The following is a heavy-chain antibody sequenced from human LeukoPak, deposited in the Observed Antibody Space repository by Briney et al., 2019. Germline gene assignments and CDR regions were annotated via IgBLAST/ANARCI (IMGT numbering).Heavy chain of an antibody. CDR3: ARGTTVVTPWFDP. CDR1: GGSISSYY. D-gene: IGHD4-23*01. J-gene: IGHJ5*02. V-gene: IGHV4-4*07. CDR2: IYTSGST. Sequence: SETLSLTCTVSGGSISSYYWSWIRQPAGKGLEWIGRIYTSGSTNYNPSLRSRVTISVDTSKNQFSLKLTSVTAADTAVYYCARGTTVVTPWFDPWGQGTLVTVSS.